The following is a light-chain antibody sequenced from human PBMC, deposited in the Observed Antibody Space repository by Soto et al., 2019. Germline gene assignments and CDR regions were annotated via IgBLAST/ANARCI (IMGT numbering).Light chain of an antibody. CDR2: DVS. J-gene: IGLJ1*01. V-gene: IGLV2-11*01. CDR3: CSYAGSYTPWV. Sequence: ALTQPRSVSGSPGQSVTISCTGTSSDVGGYNYVSWYQQHPGKAPKLMIYDVSKRPSGVPDRFSGSKSGNTASLTISGLQAEDEADYYCCSYAGSYTPWVFGTGTKVTVL. CDR1: SSDVGGYNY.